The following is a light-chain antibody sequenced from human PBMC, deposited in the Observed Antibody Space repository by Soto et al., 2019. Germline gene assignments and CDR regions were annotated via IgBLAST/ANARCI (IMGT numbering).Light chain of an antibody. Sequence: QSVLTQPPSVSGAPGQRVTISCTGSSSNIGAGYDVHWYQQLPGTAPKLLIYGNSNRPSGVPDRFSGSKSGTSAPLAITGLQAEDEADYYCQSYGSSLSALFGGGTKLTVL. CDR2: GNS. CDR3: QSYGSSLSAL. V-gene: IGLV1-40*01. J-gene: IGLJ3*02. CDR1: SSNIGAGYD.